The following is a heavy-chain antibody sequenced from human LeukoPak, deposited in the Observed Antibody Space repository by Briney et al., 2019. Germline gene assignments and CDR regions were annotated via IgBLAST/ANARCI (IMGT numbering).Heavy chain of an antibody. J-gene: IGHJ4*02. V-gene: IGHV3-23*01. CDR2: ISGSGGST. CDR1: GFTFSTYW. Sequence: PGGSLRLSCAASGFTFSTYWMSWVRQAPGKGLEWVSAISGSGGSTYYADSVKGRFTISRDNSKNTLYLQMNSLRAEDTAVYYCAKDGDLTAAAENFDYWGQGTLVTVSS. CDR3: AKDGDLTAAAENFDY. D-gene: IGHD2-2*01.